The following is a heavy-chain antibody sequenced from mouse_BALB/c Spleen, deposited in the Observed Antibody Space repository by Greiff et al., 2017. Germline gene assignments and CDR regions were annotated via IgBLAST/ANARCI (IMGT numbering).Heavy chain of an antibody. D-gene: IGHD2-1*01. Sequence: EVKLVESGGGLVQPGGSRKLSCAASGFTFSSFGMHWVRQAPEKGLEWVAYISSGSSTIYYADTVKGRFTISRDNPKNTLFLQMTSLRSEDTAMYYCARSGGNAMDYWGQGTSVTVSS. CDR1: GFTFSSFG. V-gene: IGHV5-17*02. CDR3: ARSGGNAMDY. J-gene: IGHJ4*01. CDR2: ISSGSSTI.